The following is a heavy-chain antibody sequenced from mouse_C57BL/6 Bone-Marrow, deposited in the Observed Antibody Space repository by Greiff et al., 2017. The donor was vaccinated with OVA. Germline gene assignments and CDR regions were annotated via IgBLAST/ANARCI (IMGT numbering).Heavy chain of an antibody. CDR2: IYPGSGST. J-gene: IGHJ3*01. D-gene: IGHD2-3*01. V-gene: IGHV1-55*01. CDR1: GYTFTSYW. Sequence: VQLQQPGAELVKPGASVKMSCKASGYTFTSYWITWVKQRPGQGLEWIGDIYPGSGSTNYNEKFKSKATLTVDPSSSTAYMQLSSLTSEDSAVYYCARFYDGYYGGFAYWGQGTLVTVSA. CDR3: ARFYDGYYGGFAY.